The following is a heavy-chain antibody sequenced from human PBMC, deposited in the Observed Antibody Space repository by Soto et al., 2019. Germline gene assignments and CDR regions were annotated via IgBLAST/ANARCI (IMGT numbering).Heavy chain of an antibody. CDR1: GFSLSTSGVG. CDR2: IYWDDDK. D-gene: IGHD1-1*01. V-gene: IGHV2-5*02. J-gene: IGHJ4*02. Sequence: QITLKESGPTLVKPTQTLTLTCTFSGFSLSTSGVGVGWIRQPPGKALEWLALIYWDDDKRYSPSLKSRLTITKDTSKNQVVLTMTNMDPVETATYYCAHMQLERPGVPFYFDYWGQGTLVTVSS. CDR3: AHMQLERPGVPFYFDY.